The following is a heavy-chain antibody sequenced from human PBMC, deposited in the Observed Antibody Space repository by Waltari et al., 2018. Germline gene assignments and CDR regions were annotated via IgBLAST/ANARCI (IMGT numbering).Heavy chain of an antibody. D-gene: IGHD3-3*01. CDR1: GYILTSHA. CDR2: INTNTGNP. Sequence: QVQLVQSGFELKKPGASVKVSCKASGYILTSHAMNWVRQAPGQGLEWMGWINTNTGNPTYAQGFTGRFVFSLDTSVNTALLQISSLKGEDTAVYYCARDRGYNFWSGGGEAFDYWGQGTLVTVSS. V-gene: IGHV7-4-1*02. J-gene: IGHJ4*02. CDR3: ARDRGYNFWSGGGEAFDY.